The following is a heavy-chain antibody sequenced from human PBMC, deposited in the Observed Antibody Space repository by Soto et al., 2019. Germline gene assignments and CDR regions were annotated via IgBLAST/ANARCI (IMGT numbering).Heavy chain of an antibody. CDR1: GYTFTGYY. V-gene: IGHV1-2*02. D-gene: IGHD5-18*01. J-gene: IGHJ6*02. Sequence: ASVKVSCKASGYTFTGYYMHWVRQAPGQGLEWMGWINPNSGGTNYAQKFQGRVTMTRDTSISTAYMELSRLRSDDTAVYYCASRTLWDQYYYSGIDVWRQGTTVTVAS. CDR2: INPNSGGT. CDR3: ASRTLWDQYYYSGIDV.